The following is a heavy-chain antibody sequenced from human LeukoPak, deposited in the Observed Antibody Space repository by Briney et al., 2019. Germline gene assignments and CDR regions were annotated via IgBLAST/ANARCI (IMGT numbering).Heavy chain of an antibody. CDR2: ISSSSSTI. Sequence: PGGSLRLSCAASGFTFSSYSMIWVRQAPGKGLEWVSYISSSSSTIYYADSVKGRFTISRDNAKNSLYLQMNSLRAEDTAVYYCAKGKQIYEGPSDYWGQGTLVTVSS. CDR3: AKGKQIYEGPSDY. CDR1: GFTFSSYS. J-gene: IGHJ4*02. V-gene: IGHV3-48*01. D-gene: IGHD2/OR15-2a*01.